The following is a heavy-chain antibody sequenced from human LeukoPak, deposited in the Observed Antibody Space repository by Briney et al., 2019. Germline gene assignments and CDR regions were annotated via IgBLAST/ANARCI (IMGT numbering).Heavy chain of an antibody. D-gene: IGHD3-3*02. CDR2: IYSGGST. CDR1: GFTVSSNY. CDR3: AREGHSDDAFDI. Sequence: GGSLRLSCAASGFTVSSNYMSWVRQAPGKGLEWVPVIYSGGSTYYADSVKGRFTISRDNSKNTLYLQMNSLRAEDTAVYYCAREGHSDDAFDIWGQGTMVTVSS. J-gene: IGHJ3*02. V-gene: IGHV3-66*01.